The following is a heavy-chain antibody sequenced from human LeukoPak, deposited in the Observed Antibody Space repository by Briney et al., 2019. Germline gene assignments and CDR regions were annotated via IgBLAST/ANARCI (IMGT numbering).Heavy chain of an antibody. J-gene: IGHJ5*02. V-gene: IGHV1-18*04. CDR1: GYTFTSYG. CDR3: ARAWIVVVPAAILPLWLDP. Sequence: ASVKVSCKASGYTFTSYGISWVRQAPGQGLEWMGWISAYNGNTNYAQKLQGRVTMTTDTSTSTAYMELRSLRSDDTAVYYCARAWIVVVPAAILPLWLDPWGQGTLVTVSS. CDR2: ISAYNGNT. D-gene: IGHD2-2*01.